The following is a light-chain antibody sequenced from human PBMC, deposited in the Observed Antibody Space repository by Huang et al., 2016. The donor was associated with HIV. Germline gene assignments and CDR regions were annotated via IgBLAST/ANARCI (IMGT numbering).Light chain of an antibody. V-gene: IGKV2-28*01. CDR2: LGS. CDR1: QSLLHSNGKNY. CDR3: MQVLQTPRT. Sequence: DIVMTQSPLSLPVTPGEPASISCRSSQSLLHSNGKNYLDWYLQKPGQSPQLLIYLGSNRASGVPDRFSGGGSGTYFTLKISRVEAEDVGIYYCMQVLQTPRTFGQGTKVEVK. J-gene: IGKJ1*01.